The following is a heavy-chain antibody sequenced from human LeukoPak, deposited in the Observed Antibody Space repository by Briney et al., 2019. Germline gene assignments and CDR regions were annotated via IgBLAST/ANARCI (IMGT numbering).Heavy chain of an antibody. V-gene: IGHV3-30-3*01. CDR1: GFTFSSYA. Sequence: GGSLRLSCAASGFTFSSYAMHWVRQAPGKGLEWVAVISYDGSNKYYADSVKGRFTISRDNSKNTLYLQMNSLRAEDTAVYYCARGEGGGRNGDYWGQGTLVTVSS. J-gene: IGHJ4*02. CDR3: ARGEGGGRNGDY. CDR2: ISYDGSNK. D-gene: IGHD1-26*01.